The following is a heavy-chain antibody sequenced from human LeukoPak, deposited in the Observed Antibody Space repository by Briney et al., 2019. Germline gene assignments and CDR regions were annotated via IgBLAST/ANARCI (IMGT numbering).Heavy chain of an antibody. D-gene: IGHD3-22*01. Sequence: SETLSLTCTVSGGSISSYYWSWIRQPPGKGLEWIGYIYYSGSTNYNPSLKSRVTISVDTSKNQFSLKLSSVTAADTAVYYCARGRDSSGYYCVDYWGQGTLVTVSS. J-gene: IGHJ4*02. CDR2: IYYSGST. CDR3: ARGRDSSGYYCVDY. CDR1: GGSISSYY. V-gene: IGHV4-59*01.